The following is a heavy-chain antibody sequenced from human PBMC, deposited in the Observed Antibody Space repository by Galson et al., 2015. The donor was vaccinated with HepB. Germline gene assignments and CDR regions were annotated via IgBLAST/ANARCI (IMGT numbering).Heavy chain of an antibody. CDR2: INHSGSS. Sequence: SETLSLTCAVYGGSFSGYYWSWIRQPPGKGLEWIGEINHSGSSNYNPSLKSRVTISVDTSKNQFSLKMSSVTAADTAVYYCARGAFLHYYGSGRFNSWGQGILVTVSS. CDR3: ARGAFLHYYGSGRFNS. V-gene: IGHV4-34*01. CDR1: GGSFSGYY. D-gene: IGHD3-10*01. J-gene: IGHJ4*02.